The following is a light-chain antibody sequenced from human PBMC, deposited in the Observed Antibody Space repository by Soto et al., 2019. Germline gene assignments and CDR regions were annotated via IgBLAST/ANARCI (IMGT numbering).Light chain of an antibody. CDR2: GAT. CDR1: QSVTSNY. CDR3: HQYSGSPRT. Sequence: EIVLTQSPGLSLSPGERATLSCRASQSVTSNYLAWYQQKVGQTPRLLIYGATSRATGIPDRFSGSGSGTYFTLTIDRLEPEDFAVYYCHQYSGSPRTFGQGTKVEI. J-gene: IGKJ1*01. V-gene: IGKV3-20*01.